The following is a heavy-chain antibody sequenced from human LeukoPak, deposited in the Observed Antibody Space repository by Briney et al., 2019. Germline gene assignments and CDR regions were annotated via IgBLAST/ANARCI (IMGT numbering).Heavy chain of an antibody. CDR1: GGSFSGYY. Sequence: SETLSLTCAVYGGSFSGYYWSWIRRPPGKGLEWIGEINHSGSTNYNPSLKSRVTISVDTSKNQFSLRLSSVTAADTAVYYCAGSSYYYYMDVWGKGTTITISS. CDR3: AGSSYYYYMDV. J-gene: IGHJ6*03. V-gene: IGHV4-34*01. CDR2: INHSGST.